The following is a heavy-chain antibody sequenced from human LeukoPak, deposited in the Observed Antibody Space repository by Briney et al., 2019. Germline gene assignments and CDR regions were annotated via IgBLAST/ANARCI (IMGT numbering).Heavy chain of an antibody. J-gene: IGHJ6*02. CDR2: ISGSGGST. V-gene: IGHV3-23*01. D-gene: IGHD5-18*01. Sequence: GGSLRLSSAASGFTFSSYAMSWVRQAPGKGLEWVSAISGSGGSTYYADSVKGRFTISRDNSKNTLYLQMNSLRAEDTAVYYCAKGGDTYYYYYGMDVWGQGTTVTVSS. CDR1: GFTFSSYA. CDR3: AKGGDTYYYYYGMDV.